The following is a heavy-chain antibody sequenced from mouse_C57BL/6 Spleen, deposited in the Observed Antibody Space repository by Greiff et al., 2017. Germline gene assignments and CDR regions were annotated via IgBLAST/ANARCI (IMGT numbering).Heavy chain of an antibody. CDR3: ARETFFDF. Sequence: QVQLQQPGAELVKPGASVKLSCKASGYTFTSYWMHWVKQRPGRGLERIGRIDPNSGGTKYNEKVKSKATLTVDKPSSTAYMQLSSLTSEDAAVYYCARETFFDFWGKGTTLTVSS. V-gene: IGHV1-72*01. J-gene: IGHJ2*01. CDR1: GYTFTSYW. CDR2: IDPNSGGT.